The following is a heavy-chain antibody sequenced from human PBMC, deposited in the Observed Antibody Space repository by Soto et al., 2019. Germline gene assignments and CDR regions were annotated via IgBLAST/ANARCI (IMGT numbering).Heavy chain of an antibody. CDR2: INPNSGGT. Sequence: ASVKASCKASGYTFTGYYMHWVLQAPGQGLEWMGWINPNSGGTNYAQKFQGWVTMTRDTSISTAYMELSSLRSEDTAVYYCARERGWGGFGESNWLDPWGQGTLVTVAS. CDR1: GYTFTGYY. J-gene: IGHJ5*02. V-gene: IGHV1-2*04. D-gene: IGHD3-10*01. CDR3: ARERGWGGFGESNWLDP.